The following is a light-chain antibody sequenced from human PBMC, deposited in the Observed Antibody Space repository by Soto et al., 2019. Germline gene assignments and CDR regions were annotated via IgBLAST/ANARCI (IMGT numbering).Light chain of an antibody. CDR3: QQYNNWPWLT. CDR1: QSVISN. CDR2: GAS. Sequence: EVVLTQSPGTLSVSRGEGATLSCRASQSVISNLAWYQQKPGQAPTLLIYGASTRATDVPDRFSGSGSGTEFTLTISSLQSEDSAVYYCQQYNNWPWLTFGGGTKVEIK. J-gene: IGKJ4*01. V-gene: IGKV3-15*01.